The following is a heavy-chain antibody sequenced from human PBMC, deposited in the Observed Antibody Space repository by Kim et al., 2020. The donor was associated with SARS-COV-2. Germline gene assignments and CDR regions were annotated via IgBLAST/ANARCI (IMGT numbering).Heavy chain of an antibody. J-gene: IGHJ3*02. V-gene: IGHV3-48*02. CDR3: ARDRSFYYADAFDI. Sequence: HSLKRRFTISIDNAKNSLYLPMNRLRDEDTAVYYCARDRSFYYADAFDIWGQGTMVTVSS. D-gene: IGHD1-26*01.